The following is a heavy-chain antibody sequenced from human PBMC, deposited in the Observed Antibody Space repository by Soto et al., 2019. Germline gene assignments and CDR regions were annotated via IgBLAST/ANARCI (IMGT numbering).Heavy chain of an antibody. V-gene: IGHV1-8*01. CDR1: GYSFTSLD. D-gene: IGHD1-26*01. CDR3: ARGVSAGVDY. Sequence: QVQLVQSGAEVREPGASVKVSCKASGYSFTSLDINWERQTAGQGLEWMGWMQPSTGRTGYAQKFQGRVTMSRDTSIITAYMELTTLTSDDTAFYYCARGVSAGVDYWGQGALVTVSS. J-gene: IGHJ4*02. CDR2: MQPSTGRT.